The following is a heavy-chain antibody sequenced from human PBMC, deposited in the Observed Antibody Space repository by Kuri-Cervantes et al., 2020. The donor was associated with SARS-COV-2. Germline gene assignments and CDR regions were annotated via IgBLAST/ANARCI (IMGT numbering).Heavy chain of an antibody. CDR3: AREVPYSDDAFDL. V-gene: IGHV3-66*01. CDR2: IYWGGGT. D-gene: IGHD5-18*01. Sequence: GGSLRLSCAASGFTFSNAWMNWVRQAPGKGLEWVSIIYWGGGTDYADSVKGRFNISRDHSKNTVSLQMDSLRAEDTAVYYCAREVPYSDDAFDLWGQGTMVTVSS. CDR1: GFTFSNAW. J-gene: IGHJ3*01.